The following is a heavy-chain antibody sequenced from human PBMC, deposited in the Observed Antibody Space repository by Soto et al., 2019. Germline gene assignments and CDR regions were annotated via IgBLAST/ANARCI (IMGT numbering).Heavy chain of an antibody. V-gene: IGHV4-59*01. J-gene: IGHJ4*02. D-gene: IGHD4-17*01. CDR2: IYYSGST. CDR3: ANYPTTVTSDY. Sequence: SETLSLTCTVSGGSISSYYWSWIRQPPEKGLEWIGYIYYSGSTNYNPSLKSRVTISVDTSKNQFSLKLSSVIAADTAVYDCANYPTTVTSDYWGQGTLVTVSS. CDR1: GGSISSYY.